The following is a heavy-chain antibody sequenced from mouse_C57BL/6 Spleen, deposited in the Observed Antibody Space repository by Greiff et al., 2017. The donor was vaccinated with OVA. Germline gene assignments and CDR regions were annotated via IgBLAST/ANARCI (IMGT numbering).Heavy chain of an antibody. J-gene: IGHJ2*01. CDR2: INPSNGGT. CDR3: ARGGEIYYDYVREAYFDY. Sequence: VQLQQPGTELVKPGASVKLSCKASGYTFTSYWMHWVKQRPGQGLEWIGNINPSNGGTNYNEKFKSKATLTVDKSSSTAYMQLSSLTSEDSAVYYCARGGEIYYDYVREAYFDYWGQGTTLTVSS. D-gene: IGHD2-4*01. CDR1: GYTFTSYW. V-gene: IGHV1-53*01.